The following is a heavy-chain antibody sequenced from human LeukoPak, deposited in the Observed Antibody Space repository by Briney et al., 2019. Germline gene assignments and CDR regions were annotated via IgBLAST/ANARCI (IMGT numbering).Heavy chain of an antibody. CDR3: ARLDCSGGSCYGAH. CDR2: IYYSGST. J-gene: IGHJ3*01. Sequence: SETLSLTCTVSGGSISSYYWGWIRQPPGKGLEWIGYIYYSGSTNYNPSLKSRVTISVDTSKNQFSLKLSSVTAADTAVYYCARLDCSGGSCYGAHWGQGTMVTVSS. CDR1: GGSISSYY. V-gene: IGHV4-59*08. D-gene: IGHD2-15*01.